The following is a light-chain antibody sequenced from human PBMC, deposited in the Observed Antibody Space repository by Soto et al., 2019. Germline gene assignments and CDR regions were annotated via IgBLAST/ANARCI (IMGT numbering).Light chain of an antibody. V-gene: IGLV2-23*02. Sequence: SALTQPASVSGSPGQSITISCTGTSDDVGGYKLVSWYQQFPGKAPKLLIFEVNKWPSGVSNRFSGSKSGNTASLTISGLQAEDEAHYYCCSYAGSNSVVFGGGTKVTVL. CDR1: SDDVGGYKL. CDR3: CSYAGSNSVV. CDR2: EVN. J-gene: IGLJ2*01.